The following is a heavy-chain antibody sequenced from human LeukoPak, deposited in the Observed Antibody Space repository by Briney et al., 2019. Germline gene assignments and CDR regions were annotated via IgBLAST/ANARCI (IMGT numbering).Heavy chain of an antibody. V-gene: IGHV5-51*01. CDR2: IYPGDSDT. Sequence: PGESLKISCKGSGYSFTSYWIGWVRQVPGKGLEWMGSIYPGDSDTRYSPSFQGQVTISADKSISTAYLQWSSLKASDTAMYYCARSTDSSGYYDLWDYWGQGTLVTVSS. CDR1: GYSFTSYW. CDR3: ARSTDSSGYYDLWDY. J-gene: IGHJ4*02. D-gene: IGHD3-22*01.